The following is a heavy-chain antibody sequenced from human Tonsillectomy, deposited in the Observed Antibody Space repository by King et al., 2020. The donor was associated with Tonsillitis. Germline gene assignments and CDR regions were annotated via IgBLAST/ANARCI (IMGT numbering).Heavy chain of an antibody. CDR3: ARGGVATIEDY. CDR2: ISANTGNT. V-gene: IGHV1-18*04. J-gene: IGHJ4*02. CDR1: GYTFTSYG. D-gene: IGHD5-12*01. Sequence: VQLVESGGEVKKPGASVKVSCKASGYTFTSYGISWVRQAPGQGLEWMGWISANTGNTNCAPKFQGRVTMTSDTSTSTAYMELRSLRSDDTAVYYCARGGVATIEDYWGQGTLVTVSS.